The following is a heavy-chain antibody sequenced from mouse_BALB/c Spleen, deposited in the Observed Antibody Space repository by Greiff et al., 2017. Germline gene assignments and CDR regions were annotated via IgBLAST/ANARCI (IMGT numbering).Heavy chain of an antibody. J-gene: IGHJ2*01. CDR2: INPYNDGT. Sequence: EVQRVESGPELVKPGASVKMSCKASGYTFTSYVMHWVKQKPGQGLEWIGYINPYNDGTKYNEKFKGKATLTSDKSSSTAYMELSSLTSEDSAVYYCAARYDYFDYWGQGTTLTVSS. V-gene: IGHV1-14*01. CDR3: AARYDYFDY. D-gene: IGHD2-14*01. CDR1: GYTFTSYV.